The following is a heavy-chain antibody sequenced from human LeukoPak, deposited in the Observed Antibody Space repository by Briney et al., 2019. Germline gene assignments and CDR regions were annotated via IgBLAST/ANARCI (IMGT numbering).Heavy chain of an antibody. Sequence: GGSLRLSCAVSGLAVSRTYMSWVRQAPGKGLEWVSVIYSGGSTYYADSVKGRFTISRDNSKNTLYLQMNSLRAEDTAVYYCARDRYYYGSGSFPPYFDYWGQGTLVTVSS. J-gene: IGHJ4*02. D-gene: IGHD3-10*01. CDR2: IYSGGST. CDR1: GLAVSRTY. CDR3: ARDRYYYGSGSFPPYFDY. V-gene: IGHV3-53*01.